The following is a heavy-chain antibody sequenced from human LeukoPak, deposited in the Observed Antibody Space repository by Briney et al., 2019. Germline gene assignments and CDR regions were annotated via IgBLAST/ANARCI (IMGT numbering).Heavy chain of an antibody. CDR3: ASRSSIWSGYQDTLYYFDS. D-gene: IGHD3-3*01. CDR2: IYYSGST. CDR1: GGSISSYY. V-gene: IGHV4-59*01. J-gene: IGHJ4*02. Sequence: SETQSLTCTVSGGSISSYYWSWLRQPTGKRLEWIGHIYYSGSTNYNPSLKSRGTISVDTSKNQFSLKLSSVTAADTAVYYCASRSSIWSGYQDTLYYFDSWGQGTLVTVSS.